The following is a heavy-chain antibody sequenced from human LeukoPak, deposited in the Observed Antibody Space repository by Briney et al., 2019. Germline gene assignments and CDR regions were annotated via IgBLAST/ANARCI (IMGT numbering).Heavy chain of an antibody. D-gene: IGHD3-22*01. CDR1: GFTFSNYA. CDR2: ISGSASST. V-gene: IGHV3-23*01. Sequence: GGSLRLSCAASGFTFSNYAMSWVRQAPGKGLEWVSAISGSASSTYHADSVKGRFTISRDNAKNSLYLQMNSLRAEDTALYYCARGGYYDNSGAADYWGQGTLVTVSS. CDR3: ARGGYYDNSGAADY. J-gene: IGHJ4*02.